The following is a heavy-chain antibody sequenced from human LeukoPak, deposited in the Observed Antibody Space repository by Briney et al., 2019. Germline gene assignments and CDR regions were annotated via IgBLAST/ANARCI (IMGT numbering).Heavy chain of an antibody. J-gene: IGHJ4*02. CDR3: ARVRSTSCCKPFDY. CDR1: GYTFTGYY. CDR2: INPNSGGT. D-gene: IGHD2-2*01. Sequence: GSVKGSCKASGYTFTGYYMHWGRQAPGQGPEWVGWINPNSGGTNYAQKFQGRVTMTRDTSISTAYMELSRLRSDDTAVYYCARVRSTSCCKPFDYWGQGTLVTVSS. V-gene: IGHV1-2*02.